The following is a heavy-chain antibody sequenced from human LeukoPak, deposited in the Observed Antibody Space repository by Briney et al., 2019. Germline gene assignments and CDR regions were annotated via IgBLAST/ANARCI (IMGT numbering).Heavy chain of an antibody. D-gene: IGHD3-3*01. V-gene: IGHV3-21*01. CDR1: GFTFSSYS. Sequence: GGSLRLSCAASGFTFSSYSMNWVRQAPGKGLEWVSPISSSSSYIYYADSVKGRFTISRDNAKNSLYLQMNSLRAEDTAVYYCARDAPRATIFGVVIIVDYMDVWGKGTTVTVSS. J-gene: IGHJ6*03. CDR3: ARDAPRATIFGVVIIVDYMDV. CDR2: ISSSSSYI.